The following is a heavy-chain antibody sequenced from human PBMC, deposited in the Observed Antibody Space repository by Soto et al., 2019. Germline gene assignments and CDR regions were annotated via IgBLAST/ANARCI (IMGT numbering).Heavy chain of an antibody. J-gene: IGHJ4*02. D-gene: IGHD6-19*01. V-gene: IGHV4-59*08. CDR2: IYYSGST. CDR1: GGSISSYY. Sequence: QVQLQESGPGLVKPSETLSLTCTVSGGSISSYYWSWIRQPPGKGLEWIGYIYYSGSTNYNPSLKSRVTISVDTSKNQFSLKLSSVTAADTAVYYCARHAPGIAVAGQIDYWGQGTLVTVSS. CDR3: ARHAPGIAVAGQIDY.